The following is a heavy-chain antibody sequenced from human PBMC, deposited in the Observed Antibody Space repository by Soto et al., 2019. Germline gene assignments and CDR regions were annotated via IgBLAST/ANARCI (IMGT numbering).Heavy chain of an antibody. V-gene: IGHV4-31*03. CDR2: IYYSGTT. CDR3: ACTDFTGSSGSFDY. J-gene: IGHJ4*02. CDR1: GDSLSSGGYY. D-gene: IGHD3-22*01. Sequence: SETLSLTCTVSGDSLSSGGYYWSWIRQHPEKGLEWIGYIYYSGTTYYNPSLESRVSISADTSENQFSLKVNSVTVADSAVYYCACTDFTGSSGSFDYWGQGTLVTSPQ.